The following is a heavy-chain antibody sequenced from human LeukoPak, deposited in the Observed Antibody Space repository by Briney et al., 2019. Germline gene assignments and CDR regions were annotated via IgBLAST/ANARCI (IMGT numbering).Heavy chain of an antibody. Sequence: SETLSLTCTVSGGSVSGYYWSWIRQPPGTGLEWIGYIHYSGSTNYNPSLKSRVTISVDTSKNQFSLKLSSVTAADTAIYYCARGGSKQWLVDDSWGQGTLVTVSS. CDR3: ARGGSKQWLVDDS. D-gene: IGHD6-19*01. J-gene: IGHJ4*02. CDR2: IHYSGST. V-gene: IGHV4-59*02. CDR1: GGSVSGYY.